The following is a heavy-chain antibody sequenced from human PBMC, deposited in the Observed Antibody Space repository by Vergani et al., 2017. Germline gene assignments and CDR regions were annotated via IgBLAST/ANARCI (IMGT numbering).Heavy chain of an antibody. CDR3: AKDMGGYSGPRIRYMDV. J-gene: IGHJ6*03. V-gene: IGHV3-23*01. D-gene: IGHD5-12*01. CDR1: GFTFSSYA. Sequence: EVQLLESGGGLVQPGGSLRLSCAASGFTFSSYAMSWVRQAPGKGLEWVSAISGSGGSTYYADSVKGRFTISRDNSKNTLYLQMNSLRAEDTAVYYCAKDMGGYSGPRIRYMDVWGKGTTVTVSS. CDR2: ISGSGGST.